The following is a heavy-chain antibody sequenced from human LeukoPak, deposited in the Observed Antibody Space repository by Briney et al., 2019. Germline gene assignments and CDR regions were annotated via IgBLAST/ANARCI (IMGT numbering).Heavy chain of an antibody. Sequence: GGSLRLSCAASGFTFSSYSMNWVRQAPGKGLEWVSSISSSSSYIYYADSVKGRFTISRDNAKNSLYLQMNSLRAEDTAVYYCASGGTTIIKINCWGQGTLVTVSS. CDR1: GFTFSSYS. CDR3: ASGGTTIIKINC. CDR2: ISSSSSYI. V-gene: IGHV3-21*01. J-gene: IGHJ4*02. D-gene: IGHD1-7*01.